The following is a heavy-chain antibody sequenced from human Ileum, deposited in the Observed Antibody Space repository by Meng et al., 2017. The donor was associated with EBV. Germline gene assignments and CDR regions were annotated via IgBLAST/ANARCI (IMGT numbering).Heavy chain of an antibody. J-gene: IGHJ4*02. D-gene: IGHD6-19*01. V-gene: IGHV4-39*07. CDR1: GGSISNENDY. CDR3: ATRVAAVKYYFDY. CDR2: MYYSGST. Sequence: RQESGPGLVTPSETLSLTCTVSGGSISNENDYWGWIRQPPGKGLEWIGNMYYSGSTYYNPSLKSRVTMSLDTSKNQFSLQLTSVTAADTALYYCATRVAAVKYYFDYWGQGTLVTVSS.